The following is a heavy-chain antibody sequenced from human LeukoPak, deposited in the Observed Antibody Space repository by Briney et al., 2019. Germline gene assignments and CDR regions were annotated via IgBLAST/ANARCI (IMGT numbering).Heavy chain of an antibody. CDR1: GFTFSSYS. CDR2: IRSSSSYI. J-gene: IGHJ6*03. V-gene: IGHV3-21*01. CDR3: ARADKFVVVPAAPYYYYYYMDV. D-gene: IGHD2-2*01. Sequence: PGGSLRLSCAASGFTFSSYSMNWVRQAPGKGLEWVSSIRSSSSYIYYADSVKGRFTISRDNAKNSLYLQMNSLRAEDTAVYYCARADKFVVVPAAPYYYYYYMDVWGKGTTVTVSS.